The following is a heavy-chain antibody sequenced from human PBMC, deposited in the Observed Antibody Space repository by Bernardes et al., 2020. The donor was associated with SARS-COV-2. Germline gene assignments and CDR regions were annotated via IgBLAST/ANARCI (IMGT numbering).Heavy chain of an antibody. CDR3: ATARYGDYVT. Sequence: GSLRLSCATSGFNFGDYWMSWVRQAPGKGLEWVANIKQDGNERYYADSVKGRFTISRDNDKNSVYLQMSYLGIEDTALYYCATARYGDYVTWGQGTLVTVSS. V-gene: IGHV3-7*01. D-gene: IGHD4-17*01. CDR2: IKQDGNER. J-gene: IGHJ1*01. CDR1: GFNFGDYW.